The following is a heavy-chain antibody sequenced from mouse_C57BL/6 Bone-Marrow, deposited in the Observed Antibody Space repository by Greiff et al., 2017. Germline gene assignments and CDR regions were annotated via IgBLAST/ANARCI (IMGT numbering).Heavy chain of an antibody. D-gene: IGHD1-1*01. V-gene: IGHV5-17*01. Sequence: EVKVEESGGGLVKPGGSLKLSCAASGFTFSDYGMHWVRQAPEKGLEWVAYISSGSSTIYYADTVKGRFTISRDNAKNTLFLQMTSLRSEDTAMYYCARIGSSPYWYFDVWGTGTTVTVSS. CDR3: ARIGSSPYWYFDV. J-gene: IGHJ1*03. CDR1: GFTFSDYG. CDR2: ISSGSSTI.